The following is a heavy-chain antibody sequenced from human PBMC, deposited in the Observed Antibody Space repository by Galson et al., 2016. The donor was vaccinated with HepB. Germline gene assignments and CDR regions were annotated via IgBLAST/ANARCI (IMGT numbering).Heavy chain of an antibody. Sequence: SETLSLTCTVSDGSISNYYWSWIRQPPGKGLEWIGYIYYIGSANYNPSLKSRVTISVDTSKNQFSLELSSVTAADTAVYYCARSPPWKQMWATGWFDFWGQGARVIVSS. V-gene: IGHV4-59*01. J-gene: IGHJ5*01. D-gene: IGHD5-18*01. CDR1: DGSISNYY. CDR3: ARSPPWKQMWATGWFDF. CDR2: IYYIGSA.